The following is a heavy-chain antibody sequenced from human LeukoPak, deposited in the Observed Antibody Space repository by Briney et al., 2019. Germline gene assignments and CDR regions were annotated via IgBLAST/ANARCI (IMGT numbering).Heavy chain of an antibody. Sequence: GGSLRLSCAASGFTFDDYAMHWVRQAPGKGLEWVSGISWNSGSIGYADSVKGRFTISRDNAKSSLYLQMNSLRAEDTALYYCAKDMGSGWYLFDYWGQGTLVTVSS. CDR2: ISWNSGSI. D-gene: IGHD6-19*01. V-gene: IGHV3-9*01. CDR1: GFTFDDYA. J-gene: IGHJ4*02. CDR3: AKDMGSGWYLFDY.